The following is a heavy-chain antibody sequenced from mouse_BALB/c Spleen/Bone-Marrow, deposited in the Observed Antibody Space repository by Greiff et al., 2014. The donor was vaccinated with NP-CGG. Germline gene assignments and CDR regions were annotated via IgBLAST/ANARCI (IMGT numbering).Heavy chain of an antibody. V-gene: IGHV1-54*01. CDR2: INPGTGGT. CDR3: ARRPWFAY. CDR1: GYAFTYYL. Sequence: VQLQQSGAEQVRPRTSVKVSCKAAGYAFTYYLIDWIKQRPGQRPGQGLEWIGVINPGTGGTNYNEKFKGRATLTADNSSSTAYMQLSSLTSDDSAVYFCARRPWFAYWGQGTLVTVSA. J-gene: IGHJ3*01.